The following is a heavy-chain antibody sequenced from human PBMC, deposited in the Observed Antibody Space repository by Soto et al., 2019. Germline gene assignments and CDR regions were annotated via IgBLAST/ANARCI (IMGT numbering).Heavy chain of an antibody. Sequence: EVQLLESGGGLVQPGGSLRLSCAASGFTFSSYAMTWVRQAPGKGLEWVSGISGGGGSTYYADSVKARFSISRDNSKNTMYLQMNSLRAEDTAVYYCAKGWGLLSFGELYHNPQNYGMAVWGQGTTVTVSS. CDR3: AKGWGLLSFGELYHNPQNYGMAV. D-gene: IGHD3-10*01. CDR1: GFTFSSYA. V-gene: IGHV3-23*01. J-gene: IGHJ6*02. CDR2: ISGGGGST.